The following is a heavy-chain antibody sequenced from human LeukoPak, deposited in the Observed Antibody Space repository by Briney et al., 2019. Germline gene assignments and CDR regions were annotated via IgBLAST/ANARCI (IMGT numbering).Heavy chain of an antibody. D-gene: IGHD3-10*01. CDR2: ISGSGGST. CDR3: AKSSSRRVSSFDY. CDR1: GFTFSSYA. J-gene: IGHJ4*02. Sequence: QSGGSLRLSCVASGFTFSSYAMSWVRQAPGKGLEWVSAISGSGGSTYYADSVKGRFTISRDNSKNTLYLQMNSLRAEDTAVYYCAKSSSRRVSSFDYWGQGTLVTVSS. V-gene: IGHV3-23*01.